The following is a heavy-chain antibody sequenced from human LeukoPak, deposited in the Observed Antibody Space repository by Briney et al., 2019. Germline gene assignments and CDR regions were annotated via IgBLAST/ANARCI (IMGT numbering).Heavy chain of an antibody. D-gene: IGHD3-10*01. CDR2: VSGSGASA. CDR1: GFTFSTDT. J-gene: IGHJ5*02. V-gene: IGHV3-23*01. CDR3: AKDAVRGSGRINWFDP. Sequence: PGGSLRLSCAASGFTFSTDTMSWVRQAPGKALEWVSSVSGSGASAYADSVKGRFTISRDNSKNTLFLQMNSLRAEDTATYYCAKDAVRGSGRINWFDPWGQGTLVTVSS.